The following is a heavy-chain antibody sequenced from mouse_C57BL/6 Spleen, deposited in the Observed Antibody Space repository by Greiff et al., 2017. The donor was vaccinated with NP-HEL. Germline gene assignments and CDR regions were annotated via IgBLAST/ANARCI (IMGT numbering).Heavy chain of an antibody. V-gene: IGHV5-9-1*02. D-gene: IGHD2-3*01. CDR1: GFTFSSYA. Sequence: EVKLQESGEGLVKPGGSLKLSCAASGFTFSSYAMSWVRQTPEKRLEWVAYISSGGDYIYYADTVKGRFTISRDNARNTLYLQMSSLKSEDTAMYYCTRAGYDAWFAYWGQGTLVTVSA. CDR2: ISSGGDYI. J-gene: IGHJ3*01. CDR3: TRAGYDAWFAY.